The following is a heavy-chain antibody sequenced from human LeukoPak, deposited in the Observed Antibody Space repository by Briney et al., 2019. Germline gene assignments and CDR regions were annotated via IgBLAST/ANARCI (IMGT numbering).Heavy chain of an antibody. D-gene: IGHD6-13*01. V-gene: IGHV3-7*01. CDR3: ARDTELSSSFAFDI. J-gene: IGHJ3*02. CDR1: GFTFSSYW. Sequence: GGSLRLSCAASGFTFSSYWMNWVRQAPGKGLEWVASISLDGSERYYVGSVKGRFTISRDNAKKSLYLRMNSLRAEDTAVYYCARDTELSSSFAFDIWGQGTLVTVST. CDR2: ISLDGSER.